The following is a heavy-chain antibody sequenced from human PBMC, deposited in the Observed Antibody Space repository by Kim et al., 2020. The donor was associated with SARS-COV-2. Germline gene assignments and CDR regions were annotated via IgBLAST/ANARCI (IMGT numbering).Heavy chain of an antibody. CDR1: GFTFSSYA. Sequence: GGSLRLSCAASGFTFSSYAMHWVRQAPGKGLEWVAVISYDGSNKYYADSVKGRFTISRDNSKNTLYLQMNSLRAEDTAVYYCARDPPWPRNTIFGVGAFDYWGQGTLVTVSS. J-gene: IGHJ4*02. CDR3: ARDPPWPRNTIFGVGAFDY. CDR2: ISYDGSNK. V-gene: IGHV3-30-3*01. D-gene: IGHD3-3*01.